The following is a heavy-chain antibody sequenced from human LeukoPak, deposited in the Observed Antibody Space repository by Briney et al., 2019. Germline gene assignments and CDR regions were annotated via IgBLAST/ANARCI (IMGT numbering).Heavy chain of an antibody. CDR3: ARTDYYDSSGGYYYYYMDV. V-gene: IGHV1-69*05. Sequence: SVTVSCKASGGTFISYAISWVRQAPGQGLEWMGGIIPIFGTANYAQKFQGRVTITTDESTSTAYMELSRLRSEYTAVYYCARTDYYDSSGGYYYYYMDVWGKGTTVTVSS. J-gene: IGHJ6*03. CDR1: GGTFISYA. D-gene: IGHD3-22*01. CDR2: IIPIFGTA.